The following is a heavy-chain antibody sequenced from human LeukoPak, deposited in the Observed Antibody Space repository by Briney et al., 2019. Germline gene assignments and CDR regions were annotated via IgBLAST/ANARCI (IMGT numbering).Heavy chain of an antibody. D-gene: IGHD3-22*01. CDR2: MNPNSGNT. V-gene: IGHV1-8*01. CDR1: GYTFTSYD. CDR3: ARDHDYYDVNWFDP. Sequence: EASVKVSCKASGYTFTSYDINWVRQATGQGLEWMGWMNPNSGNTGYAQKFQGRVTMTRNTSISTAYMELSSLRSEDTAVYYCARDHDYYDVNWFDPWGQGTLVTVSS. J-gene: IGHJ5*02.